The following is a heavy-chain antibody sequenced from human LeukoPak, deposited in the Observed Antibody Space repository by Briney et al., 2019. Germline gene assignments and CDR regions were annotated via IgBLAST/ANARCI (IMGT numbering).Heavy chain of an antibody. V-gene: IGHV3-23*01. CDR1: GFTFSSYA. J-gene: IGHJ4*02. D-gene: IGHD6-13*01. Sequence: GGSLRLSCAASGFTFSSYAMSWVRQAPGKGLEWVSAISGSGGSTYYADSVKGRFTISRDNSKNTPYLQMNSLRAEDTAVYYCAKDSDAAGNGYWGQGTLVTVSS. CDR3: AKDSDAAGNGY. CDR2: ISGSGGST.